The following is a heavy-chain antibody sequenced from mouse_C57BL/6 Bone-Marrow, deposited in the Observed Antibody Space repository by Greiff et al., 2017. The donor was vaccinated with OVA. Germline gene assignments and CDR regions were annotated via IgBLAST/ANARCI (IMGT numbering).Heavy chain of an antibody. J-gene: IGHJ1*03. CDR3: ARRAIYYDYDGWYFDV. V-gene: IGHV1-64*01. CDR2: IHPNSGST. Sequence: QVQLKQSGAELVKPGASVKLSCKASGYTFTSYWMHWVKQRPGQGLEWIGMIHPNSGSTNYNEKFKSKATLTVDKSSSTAYMQLSSLTSVDSAVYYCARRAIYYDYDGWYFDVWGTGTTVTVSS. D-gene: IGHD2-4*01. CDR1: GYTFTSYW.